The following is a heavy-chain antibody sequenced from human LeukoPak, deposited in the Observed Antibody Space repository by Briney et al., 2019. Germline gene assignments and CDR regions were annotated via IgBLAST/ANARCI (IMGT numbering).Heavy chain of an antibody. Sequence: GGSLRLSCAASGLTLDDYGMSWVRQAQGKGLEWVSGINWNGGSTGYADSVKGRFTISRDNAKNSLYLQMNSLRAEDTALYYCARDHNNYYGSGSYYNVFSDAFDIWGQGTMVTVSS. CDR3: ARDHNNYYGSGSYYNVFSDAFDI. J-gene: IGHJ3*02. V-gene: IGHV3-20*04. CDR2: INWNGGST. CDR1: GLTLDDYG. D-gene: IGHD3-10*01.